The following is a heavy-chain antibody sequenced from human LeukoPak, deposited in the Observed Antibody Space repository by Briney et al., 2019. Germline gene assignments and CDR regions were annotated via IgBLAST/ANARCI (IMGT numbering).Heavy chain of an antibody. CDR2: INAGNGNT. CDR1: GYTFTSYA. J-gene: IGHJ3*02. D-gene: IGHD6-19*01. CDR3: ARDRSLWASSGWYYDAFDI. Sequence: ASVKVSCKASGYTFTSYAMHWVRQAPGQRLEWMGWINAGNGNTKYSQKFQGRVTITRDTSASTAYMELSSLRSEDTAVYYCARDRSLWASSGWYYDAFDIWGQGTMVTVSS. V-gene: IGHV1-3*01.